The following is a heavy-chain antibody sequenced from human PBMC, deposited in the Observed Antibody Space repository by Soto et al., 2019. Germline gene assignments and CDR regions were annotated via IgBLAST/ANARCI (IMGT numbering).Heavy chain of an antibody. D-gene: IGHD2-2*01. V-gene: IGHV3-7*03. J-gene: IGHJ6*02. CDR2: IKQDGSEK. CDR1: GFTFSSYW. Sequence: EVQLVESGGGLVQPGGSLRLSCAASGFTFSSYWMSWVRQAPGKGLEWVANIKQDGSEKYYVDSVKGRFTISRDNAKNSLYLQMNSLRAEDTAVYYCARETTSCYSCDYYGMDVWGQGTTVTVSS. CDR3: ARETTSCYSCDYYGMDV.